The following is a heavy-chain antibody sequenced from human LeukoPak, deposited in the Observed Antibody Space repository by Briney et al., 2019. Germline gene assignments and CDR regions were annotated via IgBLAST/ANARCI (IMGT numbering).Heavy chain of an antibody. D-gene: IGHD3-10*01. V-gene: IGHV3-21*01. Sequence: GGSLRLSCAASGFTFSSYSMNWVRQAPGKGLEWVSSISSSSSYIYYADSVKGRFTISRDNAKNSLYLQMHSLRAEDTAVYYCASHRGPDYYGSGSYYNAYFDYWGQGTLVTVSS. CDR1: GFTFSSYS. CDR3: ASHRGPDYYGSGSYYNAYFDY. J-gene: IGHJ4*02. CDR2: ISSSSSYI.